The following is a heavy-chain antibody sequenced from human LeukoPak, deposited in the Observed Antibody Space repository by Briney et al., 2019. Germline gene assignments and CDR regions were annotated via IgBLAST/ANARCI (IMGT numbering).Heavy chain of an antibody. CDR3: ARDSGTTGEVKFDP. CDR2: IYTSGSI. J-gene: IGHJ5*02. Sequence: SETLSLTCTVSGGSISSYYWSWLRQPAGRGVEGIGRIYTSGSITYNPSLTSRVSMSVDTSKNQFSLKLSSVTAADTAVYYCARDSGTTGEVKFDPWGQGTLVTVSS. CDR1: GGSISSYY. V-gene: IGHV4-4*07. D-gene: IGHD3-10*01.